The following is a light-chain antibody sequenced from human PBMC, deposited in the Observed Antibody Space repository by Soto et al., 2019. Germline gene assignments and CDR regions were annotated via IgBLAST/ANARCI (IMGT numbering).Light chain of an antibody. CDR1: QSVGSS. CDR3: QQYYYWPLT. Sequence: EIVMTQSPATLSVSPGERATLSCRASQSVGSSLAWYQRKPGQAPRLVIYGASTRATGTPARFSGSGSGTEFTLTISSLQSEDFAVYYCQQYYYWPLTFGGGTKVEIK. CDR2: GAS. J-gene: IGKJ4*01. V-gene: IGKV3-15*01.